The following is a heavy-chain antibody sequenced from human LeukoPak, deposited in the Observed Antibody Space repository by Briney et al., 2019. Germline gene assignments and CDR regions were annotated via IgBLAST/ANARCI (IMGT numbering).Heavy chain of an antibody. CDR3: AKSQLRYFDWLLT. CDR2: ISGSGGST. J-gene: IGHJ3*01. CDR1: GFTFSSYA. Sequence: GGSLRLSCAASGFTFSSYAMSWVRQAPGKGLEWVSAISGSGGSTYYADFVKGRFTISRDNSKNTLYLQMNSLRAEDTAVYYCAKSQLRYFDWLLTWGQGTMVTVSS. D-gene: IGHD3-9*01. V-gene: IGHV3-23*01.